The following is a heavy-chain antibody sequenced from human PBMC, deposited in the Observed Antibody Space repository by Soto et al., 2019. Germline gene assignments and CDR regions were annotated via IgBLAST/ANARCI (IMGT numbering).Heavy chain of an antibody. J-gene: IGHJ6*04. Sequence: WASVKVSCKASGYTFTSYVISWVRQAPGQGLEWMGWISAYNGNTNYAQKLQGRVTMTTDTSTSTAYMELRSLRSDDTAVYYCVIYCDHLVLYVIYVRGKRSTVPVSA. CDR1: GYTFTSYV. CDR2: ISAYNGNT. V-gene: IGHV1-18*01. D-gene: IGHD2-21*01. CDR3: VIYCDHLVLYVIYV.